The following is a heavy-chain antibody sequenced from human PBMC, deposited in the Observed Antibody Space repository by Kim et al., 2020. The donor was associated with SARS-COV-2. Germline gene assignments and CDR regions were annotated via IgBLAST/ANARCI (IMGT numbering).Heavy chain of an antibody. D-gene: IGHD2-2*01. V-gene: IGHV1-46*01. Sequence: ASVKVSCKASGYTFTSYYMHWVRQAPGQGLEWMGIINPSGGSTSYAQKFQGRVTMTRDTSTSTVYMELSSLRSEDTAVYYCARDPLGSSTSSTRAFDYWGQGTLVTVSS. CDR3: ARDPLGSSTSSTRAFDY. CDR2: INPSGGST. CDR1: GYTFTSYY. J-gene: IGHJ4*02.